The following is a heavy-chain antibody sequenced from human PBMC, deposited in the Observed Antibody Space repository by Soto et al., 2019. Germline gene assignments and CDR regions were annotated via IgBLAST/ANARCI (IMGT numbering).Heavy chain of an antibody. Sequence: QVQLIQSGAEVKKPGSSVKVSCRASGGSFNNYGISWVRQAPGQGLEWMGGIIPIFGTPNYEQKFQGRVTITADKSTCTAYMILSSLRSEDTAVYYCARDFVLRYFDWLPSTSRPTYYYGMDVWGQGTTVTVSS. D-gene: IGHD3-9*01. J-gene: IGHJ6*02. CDR2: IIPIFGTP. V-gene: IGHV1-69*06. CDR1: GGSFNNYG. CDR3: ARDFVLRYFDWLPSTSRPTYYYGMDV.